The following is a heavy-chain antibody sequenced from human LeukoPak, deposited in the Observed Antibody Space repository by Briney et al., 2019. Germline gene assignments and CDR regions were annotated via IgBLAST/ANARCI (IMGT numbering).Heavy chain of an antibody. V-gene: IGHV3-48*03. D-gene: IGHD1-1*01. CDR1: GFTFSSYE. CDR3: ARIHNLGILAHFDY. CDR2: INSGGSTL. Sequence: GGSLRLSCAASGFTFSSYEMNWVRQAPGKGLEWVSYINSGGSTLYYADSVKGRFTISRDNAKDSLYLQMNSLRAEDTAVYYCARIHNLGILAHFDYWGQGTLVTVSS. J-gene: IGHJ4*02.